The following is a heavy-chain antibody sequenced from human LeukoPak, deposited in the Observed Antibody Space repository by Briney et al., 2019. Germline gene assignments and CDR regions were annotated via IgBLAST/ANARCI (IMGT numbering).Heavy chain of an antibody. CDR3: ARVVSGWFDP. J-gene: IGHJ5*02. CDR1: GGSISSGGYS. Sequence: SETLSLTCAVSGGSISSGGYSWSWIRQPPGKGLEWIGYIYHSGSTYYNPSLKSRVTISVDRSKNQFSLKLSSVTAADTAVYYCARVVSGWFDPWGQGILVTVSS. V-gene: IGHV4-30-2*01. CDR2: IYHSGST.